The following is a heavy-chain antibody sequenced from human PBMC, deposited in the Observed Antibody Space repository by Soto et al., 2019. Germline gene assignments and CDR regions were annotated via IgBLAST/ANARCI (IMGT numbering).Heavy chain of an antibody. CDR1: AYTFTSYY. J-gene: IGHJ4*02. CDR2: INPSGGTT. V-gene: IGHV1-46*04. D-gene: IGHD4-17*01. CDR3: SRDGGTVIFDY. Sequence: GASLKVSCKTSAYTFTSYYIHWVRQAPGKGLEWVGTINPSGGTTSYATRLQGRVTMTPDTSTTTAYMYLTSLTSEDTAVYYCSRDGGTVIFDYWGQGTLVTVSS.